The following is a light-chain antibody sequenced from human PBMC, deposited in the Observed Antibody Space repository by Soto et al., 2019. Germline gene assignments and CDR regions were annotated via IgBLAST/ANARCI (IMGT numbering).Light chain of an antibody. Sequence: EIVLTQSPATLSLSPGERATLSCRASQSVSSYLAWYQQKPGQAPRLLIYDASNRATGIPARFSGSGSGTNFTLTISSLELEDFAVYYCQRRSNWPPLTFGGGTKVEIK. J-gene: IGKJ4*01. V-gene: IGKV3-11*01. CDR3: QRRSNWPPLT. CDR2: DAS. CDR1: QSVSSY.